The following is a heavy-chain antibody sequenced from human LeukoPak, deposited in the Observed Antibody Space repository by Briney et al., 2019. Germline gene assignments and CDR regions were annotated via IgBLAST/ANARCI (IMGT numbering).Heavy chain of an antibody. V-gene: IGHV1-18*01. D-gene: IGHD3-3*01. Sequence: ASVKLSCKASGYTFTSYCISWVRQAPGQALEWMGWISANNGNTNYAQKLQGRVTMTTDTSTSTAYMELRSLRSDDTAVYYCARDRDYDFWSGEGGAFDIWGQGTMVTVSS. CDR1: GYTFTSYC. CDR2: ISANNGNT. CDR3: ARDRDYDFWSGEGGAFDI. J-gene: IGHJ3*02.